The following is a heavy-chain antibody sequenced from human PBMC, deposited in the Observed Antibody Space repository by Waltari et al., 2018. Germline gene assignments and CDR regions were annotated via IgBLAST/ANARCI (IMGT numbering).Heavy chain of an antibody. Sequence: QVQLVESGGGVVQPGRSLRLSCAASGFTFSSYAMHWVRQAPGKGLEWVAVISYDVSNKYYADSVKGRFTISRDNAKNSLYLQMNSLRAEDTAVYYCATSGWYCFDYWGQGTLVTVSS. J-gene: IGHJ4*02. CDR3: ATSGWYCFDY. D-gene: IGHD6-19*01. CDR1: GFTFSSYA. V-gene: IGHV3-30*07. CDR2: ISYDVSNK.